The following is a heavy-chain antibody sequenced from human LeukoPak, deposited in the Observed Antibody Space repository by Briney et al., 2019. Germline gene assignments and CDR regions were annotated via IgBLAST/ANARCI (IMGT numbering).Heavy chain of an antibody. CDR1: GFTFSDYA. CDR2: IGPIGVYT. V-gene: IGHV3-64*01. CDR3: ARFPPGSTNWNYYDY. Sequence: GGSLRLSCAASGFTFSDYAMHWVRQAPGKGLEFVSVIGPIGVYTYYANSVKGRFTISRDNSKSTVSLQMGSLRDEDMAVYYCARFPPGSTNWNYYDYWGRGTLVTVSS. J-gene: IGHJ4*02. D-gene: IGHD2-2*01.